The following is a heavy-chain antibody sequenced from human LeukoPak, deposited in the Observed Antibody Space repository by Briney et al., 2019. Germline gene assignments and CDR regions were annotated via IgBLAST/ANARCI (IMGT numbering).Heavy chain of an antibody. CDR3: FSNSSSSPWFDP. CDR1: GGSINSYTHY. J-gene: IGHJ5*02. CDR2: VYYTRGT. D-gene: IGHD6-6*01. V-gene: IGHV4-39*02. Sequence: SETLSLTCTVSGGSINSYTHYWGWHPQPPGKWLGWIATVYYTRGTYYNPSRMGRATISIDTSRNHFFLKLTSVIAADSAIYYCFSNSSSSPWFDPWGQGTLVTVSS.